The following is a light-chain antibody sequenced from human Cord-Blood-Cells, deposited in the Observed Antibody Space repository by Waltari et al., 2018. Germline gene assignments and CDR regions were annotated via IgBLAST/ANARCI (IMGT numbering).Light chain of an antibody. Sequence: QSALTQPPSASGSPGQSVTISCPGTSSDVGGYNYVSWNQQHPGNAPKLMIYEVSKQPSGVPDRSSGAKSGNTASLTVSGLQAEDEADYYCSSDAGSNNLFGGGTKLTVL. CDR2: EVS. CDR1: SSDVGGYNY. J-gene: IGLJ2*01. V-gene: IGLV2-8*01. CDR3: SSDAGSNNL.